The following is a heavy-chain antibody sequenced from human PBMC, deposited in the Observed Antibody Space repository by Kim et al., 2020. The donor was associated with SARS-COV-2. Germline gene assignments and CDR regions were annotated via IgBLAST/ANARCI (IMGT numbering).Heavy chain of an antibody. J-gene: IGHJ5*02. CDR2: IYYDGSRA. V-gene: IGHV3-33*08. Sequence: GGSLRLSCAASGFTFRHYGFHWVRQAAGKGLEWVAVIYYDGSRAYYADSVKGRFTVSRDESRNTVYLQMNSLRVEDTAVYYCARDADTRGYYSRFDPWGQGTLVTVSS. CDR1: GFTFRHYG. D-gene: IGHD3-3*01. CDR3: ARDADTRGYYSRFDP.